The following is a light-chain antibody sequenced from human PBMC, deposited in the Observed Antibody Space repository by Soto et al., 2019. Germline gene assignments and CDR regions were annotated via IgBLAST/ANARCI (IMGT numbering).Light chain of an antibody. J-gene: IGKJ5*01. CDR3: QHRSNWPRT. CDR2: DAS. Sequence: EIVLTQSPATLSLSPGERATLSCRASQSVSSYLVWYQQKPGQAPRILIYDASYRATGIPARFSGSGSGTDFTITISSLEPEDAAVYYGQHRSNWPRTFGQGTQLEIK. CDR1: QSVSSY. V-gene: IGKV3-11*01.